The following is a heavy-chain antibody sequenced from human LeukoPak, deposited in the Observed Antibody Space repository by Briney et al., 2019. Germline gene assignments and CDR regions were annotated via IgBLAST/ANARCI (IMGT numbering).Heavy chain of an antibody. D-gene: IGHD2-15*01. CDR2: FGATGNT. CDR1: GFTFSGYA. CDR3: ATFRQSGGVDY. J-gene: IGHJ4*02. V-gene: IGHV3-23*01. Sequence: GGSLRLSCAASGFTFSGYAMIWVRQAPGKGLEWVSTFGATGNTFYADSVKGRFTISRDNSKNTLFLQMSSLGAEGTAVYYCATFRQSGGVDYWGQGTLVTVSS.